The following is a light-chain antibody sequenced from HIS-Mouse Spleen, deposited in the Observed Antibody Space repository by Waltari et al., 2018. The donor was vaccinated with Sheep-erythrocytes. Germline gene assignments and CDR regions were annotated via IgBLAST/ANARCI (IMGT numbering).Light chain of an antibody. CDR3: QQRSNWPLFT. CDR1: QSVSRY. Sequence: ELVLTQSPATLSLSPGERATLSCRASQSVSRYLAWYQQKPGQAPRLLIYDASNRATGIPARFSGSGSGTDFTLTISSLEPEDFAVYYCQQRSNWPLFTFGPGTKVDIK. V-gene: IGKV3-11*01. CDR2: DAS. J-gene: IGKJ3*01.